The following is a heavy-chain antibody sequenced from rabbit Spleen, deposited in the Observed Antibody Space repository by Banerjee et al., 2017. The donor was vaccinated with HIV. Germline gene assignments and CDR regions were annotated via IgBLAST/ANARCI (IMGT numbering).Heavy chain of an antibody. V-gene: IGHV1S40*01. CDR1: GFSFSSSYW. Sequence: QSLEESGGDLVKPGASLTLTCTASGFSFSSSYWICWVRQAPGKGLEWIACIYAGYSSTYYASWAKGRFTISKTSSTTVTLQMTSLTAADTATYFCARETWINSNGGSGFKLWGPGTLVTVS. J-gene: IGHJ4*01. D-gene: IGHD4-2*01. CDR2: IYAGYSST. CDR3: ARETWINSNGGSGFKL.